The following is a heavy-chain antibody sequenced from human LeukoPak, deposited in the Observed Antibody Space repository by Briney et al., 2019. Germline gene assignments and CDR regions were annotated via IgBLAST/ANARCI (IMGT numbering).Heavy chain of an antibody. J-gene: IGHJ4*02. CDR2: IYHSGIS. CDR3: ATIGGYSGYGILDS. V-gene: IGHV4-4*02. CDR1: GDSLSSNNW. Sequence: PSGTLSLTCAVSGDSLSSNNWWSWVRQPPGKGLEWIGEIYHSGISNYNPTLKSRVSISVDKSKNQFSLKLSSVTAADTAVYYCATIGGYSGYGILDSWGQGTLVTVSS. D-gene: IGHD5-12*01.